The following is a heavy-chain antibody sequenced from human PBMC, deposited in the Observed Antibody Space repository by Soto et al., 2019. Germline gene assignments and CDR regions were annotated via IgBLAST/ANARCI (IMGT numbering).Heavy chain of an antibody. V-gene: IGHV1-18*01. CDR1: GYTFTSYG. CDR2: ISAYNGNT. J-gene: IGHJ5*02. CDR3: ARDPGWFGEYYWCDP. Sequence: GASVKVSCKASGYTFTSYGISWVRQAPGQGLEWMGWISAYNGNTNYAQKLQGRVTMTTDTSTSTAYMELRSLRSDDTAVYYCARDPGWFGEYYWCDPWGQGTLVTVSS. D-gene: IGHD3-10*01.